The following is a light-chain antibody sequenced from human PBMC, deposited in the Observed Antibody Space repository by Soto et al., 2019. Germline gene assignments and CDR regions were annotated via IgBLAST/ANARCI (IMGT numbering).Light chain of an antibody. V-gene: IGLV1-40*01. CDR2: GNS. J-gene: IGLJ7*01. CDR3: QSYDSSLSGAV. CDR1: SSNIGAGYD. Sequence: QFVLTQPPSVYGAPGQRVTISCTRSSSNIGAGYDVHWYQQLPGTAPKLLIYGNSNRPSGVPDRFSGSKSGTSASLAITGLQAEDEADYYCQSYDSSLSGAVFGGGTQLTV.